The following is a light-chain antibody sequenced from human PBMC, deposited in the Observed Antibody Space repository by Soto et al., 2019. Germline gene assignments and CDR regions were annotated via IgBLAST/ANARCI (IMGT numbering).Light chain of an antibody. J-gene: IGLJ2*01. CDR2: YDD. CDR1: SSNIGNYG. V-gene: IGLV1-36*01. CDR3: SSWDDSLNGVV. Sequence: QSVLTQPPSVSEAPRQRVTISCSGSSSNIGNYGVNWYQQLPGKAPKLLIYYDDLLPSGVSDRFSGSKSGTSASLAISVLQSEDEADYYCSSWDDSLNGVVFGGGTKVTVL.